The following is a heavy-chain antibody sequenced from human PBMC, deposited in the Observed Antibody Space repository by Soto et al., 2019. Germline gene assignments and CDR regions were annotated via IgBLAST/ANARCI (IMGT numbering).Heavy chain of an antibody. Sequence: SETLSLTCTVSGGSISSGDYYWSWIRQPPGKGLEWIGYIYYSGSTYYNPTLKSRVTISVDTSKNQFSLKLSSVTAADTAVYYCARDSIAAAGSPFFDYWGQGTLVTVSS. V-gene: IGHV4-30-4*01. J-gene: IGHJ4*02. CDR3: ARDSIAAAGSPFFDY. CDR1: GGSISSGDYY. CDR2: IYYSGST. D-gene: IGHD6-13*01.